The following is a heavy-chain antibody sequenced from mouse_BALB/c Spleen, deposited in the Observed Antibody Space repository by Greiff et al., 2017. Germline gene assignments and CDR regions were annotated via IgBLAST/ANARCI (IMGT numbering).Heavy chain of an antibody. V-gene: IGHV1-69*02. Sequence: QVQLQQPGAELVRPGASVKLSCKASGYTFTSYWINWVKQRPGQGLEWIGNIYPSDSYTNYNQKFKDKATLTVDKSSSTAYMQLSSPTSEDSAVYYCTSGNRYDVSWFAYWGQGTLVTVSA. CDR3: TSGNRYDVSWFAY. J-gene: IGHJ3*01. CDR1: GYTFTSYW. D-gene: IGHD2-14*01. CDR2: IYPSDSYT.